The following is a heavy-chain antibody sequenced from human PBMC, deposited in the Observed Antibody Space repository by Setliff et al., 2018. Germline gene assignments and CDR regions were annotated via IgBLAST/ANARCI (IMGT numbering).Heavy chain of an antibody. J-gene: IGHJ5*02. Sequence: GASVKVSCKASGYTFTNSIMNWVRQAPGQGLEWMGWISAHNGNTYHAQKFQDRLSMTTDTSTSTAYMELRSLRADDAAVYYCERLVRHCTRISCQRTSEADLWGQGTQVTVSS. CDR1: GYTFTNSI. CDR3: ERLVRHCTRISCQRTSEADL. V-gene: IGHV1-18*04. D-gene: IGHD2-15*01. CDR2: ISAHNGNT.